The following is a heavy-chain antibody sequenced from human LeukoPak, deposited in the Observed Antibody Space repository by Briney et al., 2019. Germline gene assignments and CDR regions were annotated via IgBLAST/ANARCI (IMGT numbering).Heavy chain of an antibody. V-gene: IGHV4-31*03. CDR2: IYYSGST. CDR1: GGSISSGSYY. D-gene: IGHD4-17*01. J-gene: IGHJ4*02. Sequence: SETLSLTCTVSGGSISSGSYYWSWIRQHPGKGLEWIGYIYYSGSTYYNPSLKSRVTISVDTSKNQFSLKLSSVTAADTAVYYCARAVPSGDYVGYWGQGTLATVSS. CDR3: ARAVPSGDYVGY.